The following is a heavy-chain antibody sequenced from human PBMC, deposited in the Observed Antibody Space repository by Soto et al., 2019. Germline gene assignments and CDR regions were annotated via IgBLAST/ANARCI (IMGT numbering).Heavy chain of an antibody. D-gene: IGHD1-26*01. CDR2: ISGSGVST. CDR1: GFTFSSYA. J-gene: IGHJ4*02. Sequence: EVQLLESGGGLVQPGGSLRLSCAASGFTFSSYAMSWVRQAPGKGLEWVSAISGSGVSTYYADSVKGRFTISRDNSKNTLYLQMNSLRAEDTAVYYCAKWSAAREGFDYWGQGTLVTVSS. CDR3: AKWSAAREGFDY. V-gene: IGHV3-23*01.